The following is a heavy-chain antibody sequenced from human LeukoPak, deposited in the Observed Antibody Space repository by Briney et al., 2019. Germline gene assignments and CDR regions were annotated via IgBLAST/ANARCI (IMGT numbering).Heavy chain of an antibody. V-gene: IGHV3-23*01. D-gene: IGHD5-18*01. CDR2: ISGSGGST. Sequence: GGSLRLACAASGFTLRSYAMSWVRQAPGKGLEWVSVISGSGGSTYYADSVKGRFTISRDNSKNTLYLQMNSLRAEDTAVYYCAKQAAMADTNFDYWGQGALVTVSS. CDR1: GFTLRSYA. CDR3: AKQAAMADTNFDY. J-gene: IGHJ4*02.